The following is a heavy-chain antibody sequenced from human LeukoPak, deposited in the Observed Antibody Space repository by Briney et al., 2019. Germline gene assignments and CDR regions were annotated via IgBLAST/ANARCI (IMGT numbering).Heavy chain of an antibody. CDR2: ISYDGSNK. CDR1: GFTFSSYA. D-gene: IGHD4-23*01. CDR3: ARVAYGGRGFDY. V-gene: IGHV3-30-3*01. J-gene: IGHJ4*02. Sequence: PGGSLRLSCAASGFTFSSYAMSWVRQAPGKGLEWVAVISYDGSNKYYADSVKGRFTISRDNSKNTLYLQMNSLRAEDTAVYYCARVAYGGRGFDYWGQGTLVTVSS.